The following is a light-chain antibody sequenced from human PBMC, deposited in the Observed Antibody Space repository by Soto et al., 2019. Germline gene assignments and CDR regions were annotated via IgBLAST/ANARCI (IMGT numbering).Light chain of an antibody. J-gene: IGKJ4*01. V-gene: IGKV2-28*01. Sequence: IVMTQSPLSLPVTPGEPASISCRSSQSLLHSNGYNYLDWYLQKPGQSPQLLIYLGANRASGVPDRFSGSGTGTEFTLKISRVEAEDVGVYYCMQALQTRLTFGGGTKVEIK. CDR2: LGA. CDR1: QSLLHSNGYNY. CDR3: MQALQTRLT.